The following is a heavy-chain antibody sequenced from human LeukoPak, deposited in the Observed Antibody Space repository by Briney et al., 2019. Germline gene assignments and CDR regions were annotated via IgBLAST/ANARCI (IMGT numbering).Heavy chain of an antibody. CDR1: GFTVSSNF. V-gene: IGHV3-74*01. J-gene: IGHJ4*02. D-gene: IGHD3-16*01. CDR2: INGDGSGT. CDR3: VRDDGGAGQNFDY. Sequence: GGSLRLSCAASGFTVSSNFMTWVRQAPGKGLVWVSRINGDGSGTAYADFVKGRFSISRDNAKNTLYLQMTSLRAEDTAVYYCVRDDGGAGQNFDYWGQGTLVTVSS.